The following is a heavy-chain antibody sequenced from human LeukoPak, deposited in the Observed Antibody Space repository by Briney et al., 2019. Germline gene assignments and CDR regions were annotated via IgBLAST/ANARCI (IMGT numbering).Heavy chain of an antibody. Sequence: SETLSLTCTVSGYSISSGYYWGWIRQPPGKGLEWIGSIYHSGSTYYNPSLKSRVTISVDTSKNQFSLKLSSVAAADTAVYYCARVTTVTTGPAPDYWGQGTLVTVSS. D-gene: IGHD4-11*01. CDR1: GYSISSGYY. J-gene: IGHJ4*02. CDR2: IYHSGST. CDR3: ARVTTVTTGPAPDY. V-gene: IGHV4-38-2*02.